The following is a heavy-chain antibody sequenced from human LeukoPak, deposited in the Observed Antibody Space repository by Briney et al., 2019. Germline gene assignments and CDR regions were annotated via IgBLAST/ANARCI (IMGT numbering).Heavy chain of an antibody. Sequence: SETLSLTCTVSGGSISSSSYYWGWIRQPPGKGLEWIGSIYYSGSTYYNPSLKSRVTISVDTSKNQFSLKLSSVTAADTAVYYCARGSSSWYGEFDYRGQGTLVTVSS. J-gene: IGHJ4*02. CDR2: IYYSGST. CDR3: ARGSSSWYGEFDY. V-gene: IGHV4-39*07. CDR1: GGSISSSSYY. D-gene: IGHD6-13*01.